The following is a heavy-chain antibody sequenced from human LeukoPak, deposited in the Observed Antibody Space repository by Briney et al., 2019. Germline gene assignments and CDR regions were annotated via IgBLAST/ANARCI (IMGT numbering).Heavy chain of an antibody. J-gene: IGHJ3*02. CDR2: IYYSGST. D-gene: IGHD3-3*01. CDR3: ARGSGDFWSGFGPAFDI. V-gene: IGHV4-59*01. CDR1: GGSISSYY. Sequence: SETLSPTCTVSGGSISSYYWSWIRQPPGKGLEWIGYIYYSGSTNYNPSLKSRVTISVDTSKNQFSLKLSSVTAADTAVYYCARGSGDFWSGFGPAFDIWGQGTMVTVSS.